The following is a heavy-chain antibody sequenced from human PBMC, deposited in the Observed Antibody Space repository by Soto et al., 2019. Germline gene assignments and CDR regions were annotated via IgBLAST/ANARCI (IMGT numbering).Heavy chain of an antibody. CDR3: ARYVDTAMVYYYYGMDV. V-gene: IGHV1-69*01. Sequence: QVQLVQSGAEVKKPGSSVKVSCKASGGTFSSYAISWVRQAPGQGLEWMGGIIPIFGTANYAQKFQGRVTITADESTSTAYMELSSVRSEDTAVYYCARYVDTAMVYYYYGMDVWGQGTTVTVSS. CDR1: GGTFSSYA. CDR2: IIPIFGTA. J-gene: IGHJ6*01. D-gene: IGHD5-18*01.